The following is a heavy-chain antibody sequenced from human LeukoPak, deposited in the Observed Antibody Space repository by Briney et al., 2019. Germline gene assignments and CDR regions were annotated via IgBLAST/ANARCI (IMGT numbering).Heavy chain of an antibody. CDR2: MNPNSGNT. V-gene: IGHV1-8*03. CDR3: ARGPSFGVVIRFLGRVGWFDP. CDR1: GYTFTIYY. Sequence: ASVKVSCKASGYTFTIYYIHWVRQAPGQGLEWMGWMNPNSGNTGYAQKFQGRVTITRNTSISTAYMELSSLRSEDTVVYYCARGPSFGVVIRFLGRVGWFDPWGQGTLVTVSS. D-gene: IGHD3-3*01. J-gene: IGHJ5*02.